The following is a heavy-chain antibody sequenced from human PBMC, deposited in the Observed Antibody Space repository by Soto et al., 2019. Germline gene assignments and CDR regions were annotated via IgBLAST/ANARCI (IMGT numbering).Heavy chain of an antibody. CDR1: GFTFGHFG. J-gene: IGHJ4*02. D-gene: IGHD3-10*01. CDR3: AKSHFSGSGTHVLDY. V-gene: IGHV3-30*18. Sequence: GGSLRLSCAVSGFTFGHFGMHWVRQAPDKGLEWVALISYDGTATYYGESVKGRFTVSRDNSANRLHLQMNSLRPEDTAVYYCAKSHFSGSGTHVLDYWGQGTLVTVSS. CDR2: ISYDGTAT.